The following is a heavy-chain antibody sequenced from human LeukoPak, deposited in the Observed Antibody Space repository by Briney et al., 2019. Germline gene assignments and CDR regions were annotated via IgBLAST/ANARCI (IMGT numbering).Heavy chain of an antibody. Sequence: GGSLRLSCAASGFTVGTHYMTWVRQASGKGLEWVSVIYSGGSTYYADSVTGRFTISRDNSKNTLYLQMNSLRTEDTAVYYCARLPNYWGQGTLVTVSS. CDR2: IYSGGST. J-gene: IGHJ4*02. V-gene: IGHV3-66*02. CDR1: GFTVGTHY. CDR3: ARLPNY.